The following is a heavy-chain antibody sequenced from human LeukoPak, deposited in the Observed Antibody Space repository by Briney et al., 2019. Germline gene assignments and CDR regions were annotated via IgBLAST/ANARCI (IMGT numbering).Heavy chain of an antibody. Sequence: SETLSLTCTVSGGSISSYYWSWIRQPAGKGLEWIGRIYTSGSTNYNPSLKSRVTISVDTSKNQFSLKLSSVTAADTAVYYCASPTYYDFWSGYYTDYWGQGTLVTVSS. CDR1: GGSISSYY. V-gene: IGHV4-4*07. CDR3: ASPTYYDFWSGYYTDY. CDR2: IYTSGST. D-gene: IGHD3-3*01. J-gene: IGHJ4*02.